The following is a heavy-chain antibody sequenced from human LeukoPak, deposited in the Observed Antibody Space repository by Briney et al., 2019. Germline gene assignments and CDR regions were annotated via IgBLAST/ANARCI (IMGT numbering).Heavy chain of an antibody. D-gene: IGHD1-26*01. CDR3: ASGNWDFDY. V-gene: IGHV4-34*01. CDR2: INHIGST. Sequence: SETLSLTCAVYGGSFSGHYWRWLRQPPGKGLECIGEINHIGSTNNNPSLKSRVTISADTSNNQFSLTLSSVTAADTAVYYCASGNWDFDYWGQGTLVTVSS. J-gene: IGHJ4*02. CDR1: GGSFSGHY.